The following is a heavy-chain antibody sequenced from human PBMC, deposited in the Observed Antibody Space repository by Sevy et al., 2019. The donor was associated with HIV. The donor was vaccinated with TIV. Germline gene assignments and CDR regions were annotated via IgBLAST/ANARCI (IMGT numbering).Heavy chain of an antibody. CDR2: ISSSSSTI. D-gene: IGHD3-10*01. V-gene: IGHV3-48*02. CDR3: AREGAGGYDAFDI. CDR1: GFTFSSYS. J-gene: IGHJ3*02. Sequence: GGSLRLSCAASGFTFSSYSMNWVRQAPGKGLEWVSYISSSSSTIYYADSVKGRFTISRDNAKNSLYLQMNSLRDGDTAVYYCAREGAGGYDAFDIWGQGTMVTVSS.